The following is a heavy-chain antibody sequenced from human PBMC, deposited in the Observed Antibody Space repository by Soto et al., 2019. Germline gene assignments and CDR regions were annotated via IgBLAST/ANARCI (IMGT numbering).Heavy chain of an antibody. Sequence: VGSLRLSCAASGFTFSSYAMHWVRQAPGKGLEWVAVISYDGSNKYYADSVKGRFTISRDNSKNTLYLQMNSLRAEDTAVYYCARDRREGSAAGHYYYYGMDVWGQGTTVTVSS. CDR1: GFTFSSYA. CDR2: ISYDGSNK. V-gene: IGHV3-30-3*01. J-gene: IGHJ6*02. D-gene: IGHD6-13*01. CDR3: ARDRREGSAAGHYYYYGMDV.